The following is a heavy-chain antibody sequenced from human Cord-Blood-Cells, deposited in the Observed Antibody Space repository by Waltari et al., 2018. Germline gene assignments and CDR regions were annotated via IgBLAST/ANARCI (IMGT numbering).Heavy chain of an antibody. J-gene: IGHJ4*02. CDR2: IYHSGST. CDR1: GGSISSSNW. V-gene: IGHV4-4*02. CDR3: ARDLGGGYYYFDY. Sequence: QVQLQESGPGLVKPSGTLSLTCAVSGGSISSSNWWSWVRQPPGKGLECIGEIYHSGSTNYSPSLKSRVTISVDKSKNQFSRKLSSVTAADTAVYYCARDLGGGYYYFDYWGQGTLVTVSS. D-gene: IGHD3-22*01.